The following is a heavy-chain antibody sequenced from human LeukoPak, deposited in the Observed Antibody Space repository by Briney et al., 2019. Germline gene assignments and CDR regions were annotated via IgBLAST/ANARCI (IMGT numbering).Heavy chain of an antibody. J-gene: IGHJ3*02. CDR3: VREYSSSSGRAFDI. CDR2: INSDGSIT. CDR1: GFIFNNYW. D-gene: IGHD6-6*01. Sequence: PGGSLRLSCAASGFIFNNYWMHWVRQAPGKGLVWVSRINSDGSITNCADSVKGRFTVSRDNARNTLYLQMNSLRAEDTAVYYCVREYSSSSGRAFDIWGQGTMVTVSP. V-gene: IGHV3-74*01.